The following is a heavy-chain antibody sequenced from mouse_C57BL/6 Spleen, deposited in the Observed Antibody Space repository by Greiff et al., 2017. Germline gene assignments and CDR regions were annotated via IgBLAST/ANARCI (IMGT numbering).Heavy chain of an antibody. CDR1: AFNIKDDY. V-gene: IGHV14-4*01. Sequence: VQLQQSGAELVRPGASVKLSCTASAFNIKDDYMHWVKQRPEQGLVGIGWNDPENGDTVYAPKFQGKASITAYTASYAAYLQLSSLTSEAAAVYYCTTYCGSSYGAYWGQGTLVTVSA. J-gene: IGHJ3*01. CDR3: TTYCGSSYGAY. D-gene: IGHD1-1*01. CDR2: NDPENGDT.